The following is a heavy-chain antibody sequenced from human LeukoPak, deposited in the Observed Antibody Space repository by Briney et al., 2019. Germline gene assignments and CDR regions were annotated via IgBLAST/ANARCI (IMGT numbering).Heavy chain of an antibody. D-gene: IGHD3-10*01. V-gene: IGHV1-2*04. CDR1: GYTFTGYY. CDR3: ARVGGSGHTYYYGMDV. Sequence: ASVKVSCKASGYTFTGYYMHWVRQAPGQGLEWMGWINPNSGGTNYAQKFQGWVTMTRDTSISTAYMELSRLRSDDTAVYYSARVGGSGHTYYYGMDVWGQGTTVTVSS. J-gene: IGHJ6*02. CDR2: INPNSGGT.